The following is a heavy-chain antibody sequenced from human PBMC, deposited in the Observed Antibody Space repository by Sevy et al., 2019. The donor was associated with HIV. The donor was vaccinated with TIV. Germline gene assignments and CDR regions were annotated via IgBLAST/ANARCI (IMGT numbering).Heavy chain of an antibody. V-gene: IGHV3-33*06. J-gene: IGHJ4*02. CDR3: AKDFFEGDVISNFDS. CDR2: IWFDGTQK. CDR1: GFTFRRYG. Sequence: GSLRLSCAASGFTFRRYGMHWVRRAPGKGLEWVAGIWFDGTQKYYLESVKGRFSISRDNSKKMVYLQMNSLRAEDTAVYYCAKDFFEGDVISNFDSWGQGTLVTVSS. D-gene: IGHD3-3*01.